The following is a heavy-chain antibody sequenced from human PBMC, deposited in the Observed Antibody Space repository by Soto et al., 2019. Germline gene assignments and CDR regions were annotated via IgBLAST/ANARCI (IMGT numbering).Heavy chain of an antibody. CDR3: ARAYDFWSGSSHPRYYYYGMDV. CDR2: IYYSGST. J-gene: IGHJ6*02. V-gene: IGHV4-30-4*01. D-gene: IGHD3-3*01. CDR1: GGSISSGDYY. Sequence: SETLSLTCTVSGGSISSGDYYWSWIRQPPGKGLEWIGYIYYSGSTYYNKSLKSRVTISVDTSKNQFSLKLSSVTAVDTAVYYCARAYDFWSGSSHPRYYYYGMDVWGQGTTVTVSS.